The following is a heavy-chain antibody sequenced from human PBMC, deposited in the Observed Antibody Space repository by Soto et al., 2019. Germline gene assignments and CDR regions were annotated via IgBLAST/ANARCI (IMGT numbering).Heavy chain of an antibody. CDR2: IFYSGST. CDR3: ARRYGWLYFDY. J-gene: IGHJ4*02. CDR1: GDSISSSNYF. Sequence: SETLSLTCTVSGDSISSSNYFWGWIRQPPGKGLEWIGTIFYSGSTHYNPSLKSRVTISVDTSKNQFSLRLISVTAADTALYYCARRYGWLYFDYWGQGSLVTVSS. D-gene: IGHD6-19*01. V-gene: IGHV4-39*01.